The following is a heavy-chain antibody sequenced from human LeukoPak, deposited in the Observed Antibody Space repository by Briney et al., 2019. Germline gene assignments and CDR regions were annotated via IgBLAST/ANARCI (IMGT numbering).Heavy chain of an antibody. CDR2: ISAYNGNT. V-gene: IGHV1-18*01. D-gene: IGHD3-9*01. CDR3: ARDGDILTGYSAIDY. CDR1: GYTXTSYG. Sequence: ASVKVSCKASGYTXTSYGISWVRQAPGQGLEWMGWISAYNGNTNYAQKLQGRVTMTTDTSTSTAYMELRSLRSDDTAVYYCARDGDILTGYSAIDYWGQGTLVTVSS. J-gene: IGHJ4*02.